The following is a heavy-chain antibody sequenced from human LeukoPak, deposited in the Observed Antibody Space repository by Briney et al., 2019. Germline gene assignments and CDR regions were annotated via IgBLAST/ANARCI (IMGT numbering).Heavy chain of an antibody. CDR1: GYTFTSYY. V-gene: IGHV1-46*01. Sequence: ASVKVSCKASGYTFTSYYMHWVRQAPGQGLEWMGIINPSGGSTSYAQKFQGRVTMTRDTSTNTVYMELSSLRSQDTAVYYCARDYHGSGSLTTFDYWGQGTLVTVSS. D-gene: IGHD3-10*01. CDR2: INPSGGST. CDR3: ARDYHGSGSLTTFDY. J-gene: IGHJ4*02.